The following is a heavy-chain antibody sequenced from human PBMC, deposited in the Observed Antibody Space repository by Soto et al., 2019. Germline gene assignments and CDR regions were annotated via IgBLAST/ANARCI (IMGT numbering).Heavy chain of an antibody. CDR2: IYPGDSDT. V-gene: IGHV5-51*03. J-gene: IGHJ4*02. Sequence: GASVKVSCKASGYTFTSYAMHWVRQMPGKGLEWMGIIYPGDSDTRYSPSFQGQVTISADKSISTAYLQWSSLKASDTAMYYCARSGGSGWTTDYWGQGTLVTVSS. CDR3: ARSGGSGWTTDY. CDR1: GYTFTSYA. D-gene: IGHD6-19*01.